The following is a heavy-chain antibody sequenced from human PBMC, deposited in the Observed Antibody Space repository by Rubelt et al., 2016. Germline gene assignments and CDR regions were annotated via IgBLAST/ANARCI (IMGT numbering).Heavy chain of an antibody. CDR2: IIPILGIA. D-gene: IGHD4-23*01. J-gene: IGHJ4*02. CDR1: GTFSSYA. V-gene: IGHV1-69*04. Sequence: GTFSSYAISWVRQAPGQGLEWMGRIIPILGIANYAQKFQGRVTITADKSTSTAYMELSSLRSEDTAVYYCARDRPNYGGPRPGGSLDYWGQGTLVTVSS. CDR3: ARDRPNYGGPRPGGSLDY.